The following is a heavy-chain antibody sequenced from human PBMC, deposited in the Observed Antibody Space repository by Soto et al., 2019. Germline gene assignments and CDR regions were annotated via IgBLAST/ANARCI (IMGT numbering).Heavy chain of an antibody. CDR3: AREKYNWNSPFDY. Sequence: ASXKVSCKASGYTFTSYGISWVRQAPGQGLEWMGWISAYNGNTNYAQKLQGRVTMTTDTSTSTAYMELSSLRSEDTAVYYCAREKYNWNSPFDYWGKETLVTVS. CDR2: ISAYNGNT. D-gene: IGHD1-7*01. V-gene: IGHV1-18*01. J-gene: IGHJ4*02. CDR1: GYTFTSYG.